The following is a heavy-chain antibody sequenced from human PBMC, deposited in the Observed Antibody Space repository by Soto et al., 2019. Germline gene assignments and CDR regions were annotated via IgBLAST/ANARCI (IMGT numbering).Heavy chain of an antibody. J-gene: IGHJ5*02. CDR1: GGSISSGGYS. V-gene: IGHV4-30-2*01. CDR2: IYHSGST. D-gene: IGHD5-12*01. CDR3: ARSISMRGYDLGYGFDP. Sequence: PSETLSLTCAVSGGSISSGGYSWSWIRQPPGKGLEWIGYIYHSGSTYYNPSLKSRVTISVDRSKNQFSLKLSSVTAADTAVYYCARSISMRGYDLGYGFDPWGQGTLVTVSS.